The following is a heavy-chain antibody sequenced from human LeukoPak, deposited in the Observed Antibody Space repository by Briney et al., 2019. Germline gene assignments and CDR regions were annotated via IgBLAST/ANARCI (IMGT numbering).Heavy chain of an antibody. CDR3: AIIAVAGQNFDY. Sequence: ASVKPSCKASGYTFTSYGTSWVRQVPGQGLEWMGWISAYNGNTNYAQKLQGRVTMTTDTSTSTAYMELRSLRSDDTAVYYCAIIAVAGQNFDYWGQGTLVTVSS. V-gene: IGHV1-18*01. D-gene: IGHD6-19*01. CDR2: ISAYNGNT. CDR1: GYTFTSYG. J-gene: IGHJ4*02.